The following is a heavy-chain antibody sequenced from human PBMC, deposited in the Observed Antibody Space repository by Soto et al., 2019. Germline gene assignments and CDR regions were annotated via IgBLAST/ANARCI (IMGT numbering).Heavy chain of an antibody. Sequence: EVQLVESGGGLVQPGGSLRLSCAASGFTFRNYWMHWVRQAPGKGLMWVSRGDNDGSGTSYADSVKGRFTMSRDNAKNTVYLQINSLRADDTAVYYCGSVFEYWGQGTLVTVSS. J-gene: IGHJ4*02. D-gene: IGHD3-10*01. CDR3: GSVFEY. V-gene: IGHV3-74*01. CDR1: GFTFRNYW. CDR2: GDNDGSGT.